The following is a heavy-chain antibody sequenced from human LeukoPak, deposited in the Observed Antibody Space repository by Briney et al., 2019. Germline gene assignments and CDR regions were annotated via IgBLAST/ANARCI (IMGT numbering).Heavy chain of an antibody. J-gene: IGHJ1*01. CDR1: GGSISSYY. CDR3: APQPHSSGPSPH. V-gene: IGHV4-59*12. D-gene: IGHD3-22*01. Sequence: PSETLSLTCTVSGGSISSYYWSWIRQPPGKGLEWIGYIYYSGSTNYNPSLKSRVTISVDTSKNQFSLKLSSVTAADTAVYYCAPQPHSSGPSPHWGQGTLVTVSS. CDR2: IYYSGST.